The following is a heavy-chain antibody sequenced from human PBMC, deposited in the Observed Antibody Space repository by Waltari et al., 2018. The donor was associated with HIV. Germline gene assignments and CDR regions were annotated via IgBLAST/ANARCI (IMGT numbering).Heavy chain of an antibody. V-gene: IGHV4-34*02. Sequence: QEQMEQWGAGLLKPSETLSLTCAVYGGSFSGYYWTWIRQPPGKGLDWIVEINHAGSAKYNPFLKSRVAMSVDTSKNQFSLKVVSVTAADTAVYFCARGKVIAVSGTLSWYFDLWGRGTLVTVFS. CDR2: INHAGSA. J-gene: IGHJ2*01. D-gene: IGHD6-19*01. CDR1: GGSFSGYY. CDR3: ARGKVIAVSGTLSWYFDL.